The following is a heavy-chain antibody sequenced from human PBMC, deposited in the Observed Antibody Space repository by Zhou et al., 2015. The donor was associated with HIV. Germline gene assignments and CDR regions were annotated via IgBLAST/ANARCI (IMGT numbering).Heavy chain of an antibody. V-gene: IGHV1-69*18. CDR1: GGTFGSYA. D-gene: IGHD3-22*01. CDR2: IIPLFSTT. J-gene: IGHJ4*02. Sequence: QVQLVQSGAEVKKPGSSVKVSCKASGGTFGSYAITWVRQAPGRGLEWVGRIIPLFSTTTYAQRFPGRVAITADESTSTAYMELSSLRSDDSAMYYCARDDSSGYHSFDYWGQGTLVTVSS. CDR3: ARDDSSGYHSFDY.